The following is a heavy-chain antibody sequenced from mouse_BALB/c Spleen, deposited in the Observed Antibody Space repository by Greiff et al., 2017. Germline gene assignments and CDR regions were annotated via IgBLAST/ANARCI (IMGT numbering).Heavy chain of an antibody. D-gene: IGHD2-2*01. CDR3: ARWDGYVYAMDY. V-gene: IGHV1-7*01. J-gene: IGHJ4*01. Sequence: VQLQESGAELAKPGASVKMSCKASGYTFTSYWMHWVKQRPGQGLEWIGYINPSTGYTEYNQKFKDKATLTADKSSSTAYMQLSSLTSEDSAVYYCARWDGYVYAMDYWGQGTSVTVSS. CDR2: INPSTGYT. CDR1: GYTFTSYW.